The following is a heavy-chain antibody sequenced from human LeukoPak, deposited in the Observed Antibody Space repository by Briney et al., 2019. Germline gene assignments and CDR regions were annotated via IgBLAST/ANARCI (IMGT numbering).Heavy chain of an antibody. J-gene: IGHJ4*02. D-gene: IGHD3-22*01. CDR3: AKHRYYDSSGYFDY. V-gene: IGHV3-23*01. Sequence: GGSLGLSCAASGFTFSSYAMSWVRQAPGKGLEWVSAISGSGGSTYYADSVKGRFTISRDNSKNTLYLQMNSLRAEDTAVYYCAKHRYYDSSGYFDYWGQGTLVTVSS. CDR2: ISGSGGST. CDR1: GFTFSSYA.